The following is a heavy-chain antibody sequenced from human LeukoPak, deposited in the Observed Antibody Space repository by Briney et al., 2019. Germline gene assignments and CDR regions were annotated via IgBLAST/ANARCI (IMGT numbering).Heavy chain of an antibody. CDR2: ISGSGGST. CDR3: AKHNSRYSSSPLYY. Sequence: QSGGSLRLSCAASGFTFSSYAMSWVRQAPGKGLEWVSAISGSGGSTYYADSVKGRFAISRDNSKNTLYLQMNSLRAEDTAVYYCAKHNSRYSSSPLYYWGQGTLVTVSS. D-gene: IGHD6-13*01. J-gene: IGHJ4*02. V-gene: IGHV3-23*01. CDR1: GFTFSSYA.